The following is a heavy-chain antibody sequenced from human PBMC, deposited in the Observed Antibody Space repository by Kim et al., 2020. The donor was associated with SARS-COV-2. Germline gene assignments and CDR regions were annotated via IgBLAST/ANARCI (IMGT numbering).Heavy chain of an antibody. V-gene: IGHV4-59*01. CDR2: INYSGST. Sequence: SETLSHTCTVSGGSISGYFWSWIRQPPGKGLEWIGYINYSGSTNYNPSLKSRVTISVDTSKNQFSLKLSSVTAADTAVYYCARDRIGYCSSISCSPYFD. D-gene: IGHD2-2*01. J-gene: IGHJ4*01. CDR3: ARDRIGYCSSISCSPYFD. CDR1: GGSISGYF.